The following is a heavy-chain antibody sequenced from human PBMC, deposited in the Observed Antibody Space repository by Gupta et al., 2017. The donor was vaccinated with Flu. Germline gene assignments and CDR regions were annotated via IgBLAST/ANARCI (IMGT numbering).Heavy chain of an antibody. CDR2: INHSGST. Sequence: QVQLQQWGAGLLKPSETLSLTCAVYGGSFSGYYWSWIRQPPGKGLEWIGEINHSGSTNYNPSLKSRVTISVDTSKNQFSLKLSSVTAADTAVYYCARTLRRWLHLPDYWGQGTLVTVSS. CDR1: GGSFSGYY. CDR3: ARTLRRWLHLPDY. V-gene: IGHV4-34*01. J-gene: IGHJ4*02. D-gene: IGHD3-22*01.